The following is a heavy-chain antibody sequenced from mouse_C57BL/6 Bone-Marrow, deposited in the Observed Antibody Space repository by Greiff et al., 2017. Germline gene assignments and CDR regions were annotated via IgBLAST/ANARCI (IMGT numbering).Heavy chain of an antibody. CDR2: IDPANGNT. CDR3: TTPIYYDYDVDY. V-gene: IGHV14-3*01. D-gene: IGHD2-4*01. CDR1: GFNIKNTY. J-gene: IGHJ4*01. Sequence: EVQGVESVAELVRPGASVKLSCTASGFNIKNTYMHWVKQRPEQGLEWIGRIDPANGNTKYAPKFQGKATITADTSSNTACLQLSSLTSEDTAIYYCTTPIYYDYDVDYWGQGTSVTVSS.